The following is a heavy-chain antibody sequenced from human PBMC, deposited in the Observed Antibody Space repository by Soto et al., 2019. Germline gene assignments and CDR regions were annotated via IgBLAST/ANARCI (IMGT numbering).Heavy chain of an antibody. J-gene: IGHJ3*02. V-gene: IGHV1-69*13. CDR3: AREGDSSGTNDAFDI. CDR1: GGTFSSYA. Sequence: SVKVSCKASGGTFSSYAISWVRQAPGQGLEWMGGIIPIFGTANYAQKFQGRVTITADESTSTAYMELSSLRSEDTAVYYCAREGDSSGTNDAFDIWGQGTMVTVSS. CDR2: IIPIFGTA. D-gene: IGHD3-22*01.